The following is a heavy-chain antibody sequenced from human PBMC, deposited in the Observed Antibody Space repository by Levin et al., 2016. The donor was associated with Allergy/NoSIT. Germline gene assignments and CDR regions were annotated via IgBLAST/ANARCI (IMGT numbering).Heavy chain of an antibody. Sequence: GESLKISCEASGFTFSNYAMTWVRQAPGKGLEWVSSLYGGGNDPSYAGAVRGRFIISRDNSKNTLYLQMNFLRVEDTATYYCAKFRGHPHYVYHMDAWAQGTTVTVSS. CDR2: LYGGGNDP. V-gene: IGHV3-23*01. J-gene: IGHJ6*03. D-gene: IGHD3-10*01. CDR1: GFTFSNYA. CDR3: AKFRGHPHYVYHMDA.